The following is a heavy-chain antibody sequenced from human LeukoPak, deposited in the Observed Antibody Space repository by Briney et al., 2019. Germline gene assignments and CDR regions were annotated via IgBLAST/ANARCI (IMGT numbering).Heavy chain of an antibody. CDR1: GFTFNNFW. D-gene: IGHD6-13*01. CDR3: ARAEATGRVDY. Sequence: GGSLRFSCAASGFTFNNFWMSWVRQAPGKGLEWVANINQDGSAEYYVDSVKGRFTISRDNAKNSLYLQMNSLRAEDTAVYYCARAEATGRVDYWGQGTLVTVSS. J-gene: IGHJ4*02. V-gene: IGHV3-7*01. CDR2: INQDGSAE.